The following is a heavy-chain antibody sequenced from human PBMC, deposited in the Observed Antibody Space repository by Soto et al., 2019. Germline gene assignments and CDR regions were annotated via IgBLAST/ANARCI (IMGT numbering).Heavy chain of an antibody. V-gene: IGHV3-11*06. Sequence: QVQLVESGGGLVEPGGSLRLSCAASGFSVGDNYMTWIRQAPGKGLEWLSYSSSSGGYTNYADSVKGRFTISRDNAKNSLYLQMDSLRAEDTAVYFCARSSGWMQVFTFDYGLDVWGQGTTVTVSS. CDR2: SSSSGGYT. CDR1: GFSVGDNY. CDR3: ARSSGWMQVFTFDYGLDV. J-gene: IGHJ6*02. D-gene: IGHD3-16*01.